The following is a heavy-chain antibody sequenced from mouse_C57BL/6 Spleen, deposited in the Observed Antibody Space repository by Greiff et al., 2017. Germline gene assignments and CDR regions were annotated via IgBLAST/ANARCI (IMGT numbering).Heavy chain of an antibody. Sequence: EVQLQESGPGLVKPSQSLSLTCSVTGYSITSGYYWNWIRQFPGNKLEWMGYISYDGSNNYNPSLKNRISITRDTSKNQFFLKLNSVTTEDTATYYCARGRTGTSLYWYFDVWGTGTTVTVSS. V-gene: IGHV3-6*01. CDR1: GYSITSGYY. J-gene: IGHJ1*03. D-gene: IGHD4-1*01. CDR2: ISYDGSN. CDR3: ARGRTGTSLYWYFDV.